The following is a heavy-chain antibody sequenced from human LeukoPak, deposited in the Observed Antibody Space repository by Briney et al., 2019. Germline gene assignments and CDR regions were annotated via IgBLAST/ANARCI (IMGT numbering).Heavy chain of an antibody. CDR2: INQDGTTK. CDR3: AREKGTMIRAMAFEM. V-gene: IGHV3-7*01. Sequence: QPGGSLRLSCAASGFGFSSYWMSWVRHNPGKGLEWVANINQDGTTKYYRDFAKGRFTISRDNAQNSLYLQINSLRAEDTAVYYCAREKGTMIRAMAFEMWGQGTMVTVSS. J-gene: IGHJ3*02. CDR1: GFGFSSYW. D-gene: IGHD3-10*01.